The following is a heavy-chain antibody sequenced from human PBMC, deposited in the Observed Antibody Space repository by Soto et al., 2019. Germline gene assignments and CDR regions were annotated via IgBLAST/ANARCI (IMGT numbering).Heavy chain of an antibody. Sequence: QVQLQESGPGLVKPSETLSLTCTVSGGSVSSGSYYWSWIRQPPGKGLEWIGYIYYSGSTNYNPALQIRGTISGDTSKNQFALKLSSVTAADTAVYYCARSGTYYYASSGYYFQHWGQGTLVTVSS. CDR2: IYYSGST. V-gene: IGHV4-61*01. D-gene: IGHD3-22*01. J-gene: IGHJ1*01. CDR1: GGSVSSGSYY. CDR3: ARSGTYYYASSGYYFQH.